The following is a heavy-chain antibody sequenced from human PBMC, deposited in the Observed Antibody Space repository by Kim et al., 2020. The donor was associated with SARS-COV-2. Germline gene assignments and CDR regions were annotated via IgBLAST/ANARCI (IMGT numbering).Heavy chain of an antibody. V-gene: IGHV3-43*02. Sequence: GGSLRLSCAASGFTFDDYAMHWVRQAPGKGLEWVSLISGDGGSTYYADSVKGRFTISRDNSKNSLYLQMNSLRTEDTALYYCAKDIGRVGATRYYYYGMDVWGQGTTVTVSS. J-gene: IGHJ6*02. CDR2: ISGDGGST. CDR1: GFTFDDYA. CDR3: AKDIGRVGATRYYYYGMDV. D-gene: IGHD1-26*01.